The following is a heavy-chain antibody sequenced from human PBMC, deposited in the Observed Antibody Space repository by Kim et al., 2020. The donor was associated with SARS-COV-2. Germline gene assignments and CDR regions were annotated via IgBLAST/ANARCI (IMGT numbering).Heavy chain of an antibody. CDR1: GFTFSSYA. V-gene: IGHV3-23*01. Sequence: GSLRLSCAASGFTFSSYAMSWVRQAPGKGLEWVSAISGSGGSTYYADSVKGRFTISRDNSKNTLYLQMNSLRAEDTAVYYCAALPIAVADRRRNYYYGMDVWGQGTTVTVSS. D-gene: IGHD6-19*01. CDR3: AALPIAVADRRRNYYYGMDV. J-gene: IGHJ6*02. CDR2: ISGSGGST.